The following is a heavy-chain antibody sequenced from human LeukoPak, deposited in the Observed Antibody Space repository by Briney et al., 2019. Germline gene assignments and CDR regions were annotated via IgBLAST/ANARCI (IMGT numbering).Heavy chain of an antibody. V-gene: IGHV4-30-2*01. CDR3: ARGDFWSGYWALDY. Sequence: PSQTLSLTCTVSGGSTSSGGYYWSWIRQPPGKGLEWIGYIYHSGSTYYNPSLKSRVTISVDRSKNQFSLKLSSVTAADTAVYYCARGDFWSGYWALDYWGQGTLVTVSS. D-gene: IGHD3-3*01. CDR2: IYHSGST. CDR1: GGSTSSGGYY. J-gene: IGHJ4*02.